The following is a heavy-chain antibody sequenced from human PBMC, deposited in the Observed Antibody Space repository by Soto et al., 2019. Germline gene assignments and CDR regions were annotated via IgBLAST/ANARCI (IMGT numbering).Heavy chain of an antibody. CDR1: GFTFSSYA. V-gene: IGHV3-23*01. CDR3: ARGDRGGSGSPASYYYSGLDV. Sequence: DVQVLESGGDLVQPGGSLRLSCAASGFTFSSYAMSWVHQAPGKGLEWVSSVSAGGDMTYYSDSVKGRFSISRDNSNNALFLQMTSLRIEDTGLYYCARGDRGGSGSPASYYYSGLDVWGQGTTVTVS. CDR2: VSAGGDMT. J-gene: IGHJ6*02. D-gene: IGHD3-10*01.